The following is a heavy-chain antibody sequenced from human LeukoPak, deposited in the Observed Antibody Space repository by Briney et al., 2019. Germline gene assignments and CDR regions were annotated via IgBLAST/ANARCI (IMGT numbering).Heavy chain of an antibody. CDR2: INPNSGGT. J-gene: IGHJ4*02. D-gene: IGHD4-17*01. Sequence: ASVKVSCKASGYTFTGYYMHWVRQAPGQGLEWMGWINPNSGGTNYAQKFQGRVTMTRDTSISTAYMELSRLRSDDTAVYYCARAGLVDGDYIHHNDYWGQGTLVTVSS. CDR3: ARAGLVDGDYIHHNDY. CDR1: GYTFTGYY. V-gene: IGHV1-2*02.